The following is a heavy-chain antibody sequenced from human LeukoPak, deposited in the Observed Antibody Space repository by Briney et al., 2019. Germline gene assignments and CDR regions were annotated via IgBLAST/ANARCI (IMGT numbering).Heavy chain of an antibody. V-gene: IGHV4-59*12. CDR3: AREGYYYDSSGYRAYDAFDI. J-gene: IGHJ3*02. Sequence: SETLSLTCTVSGDSISNYYWSWFRQPPGKGLEWIGYIYYSGSTNYNPSLKSRVTISVDTSKNQFSLKLSSVTAADTAVYYCAREGYYYDSSGYRAYDAFDIWGQGTMVTVSS. D-gene: IGHD3-22*01. CDR2: IYYSGST. CDR1: GDSISNYY.